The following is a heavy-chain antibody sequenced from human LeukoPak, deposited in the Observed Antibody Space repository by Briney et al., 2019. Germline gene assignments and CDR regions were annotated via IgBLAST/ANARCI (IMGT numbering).Heavy chain of an antibody. D-gene: IGHD1-7*01. CDR2: IYYSGST. J-gene: IGHJ4*02. CDR3: ARGITGTTFFDY. V-gene: IGHV4-59*11. CDR1: GGSISSHY. Sequence: SETLSLTCTVSGGSISSHYWSWIRQPPGKGLEWIGYIYYSGSTNYNPSLKSRVTISVDTSKNQFSLELSSVTAADTAVYYCARGITGTTFFDYWGQGTLVTVSS.